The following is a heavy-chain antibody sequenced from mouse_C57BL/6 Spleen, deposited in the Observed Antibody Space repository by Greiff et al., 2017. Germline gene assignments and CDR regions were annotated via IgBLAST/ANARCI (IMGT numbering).Heavy chain of an antibody. Sequence: VQLQQSGPGLVKPSQSLSLTCSVTGYSITSGYYWNWIRQFPGNKLEWMGYISYDGSNNYNPSLKNRISITRDTSKNQFFLKLNSVTTEDTATYYCARGLYYDYDDGVYFDYWGQGTTLTVSS. J-gene: IGHJ2*01. V-gene: IGHV3-6*01. D-gene: IGHD2-4*01. CDR2: ISYDGSN. CDR3: ARGLYYDYDDGVYFDY. CDR1: GYSITSGYY.